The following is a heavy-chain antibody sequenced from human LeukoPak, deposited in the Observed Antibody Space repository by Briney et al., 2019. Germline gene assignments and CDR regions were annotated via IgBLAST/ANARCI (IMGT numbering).Heavy chain of an antibody. D-gene: IGHD3-22*01. Sequence: ASVKVSCKAPGHTFTGYFMHWVRQAPGQGLEWMGWINPNIGGTNYAQNFQGRVTMTRDTSISTVYIELRRLRSDDTAVYYCARVARVDYYDSSPYGMDVWGQGTMVTVSS. J-gene: IGHJ6*02. V-gene: IGHV1-2*02. CDR2: INPNIGGT. CDR1: GHTFTGYF. CDR3: ARVARVDYYDSSPYGMDV.